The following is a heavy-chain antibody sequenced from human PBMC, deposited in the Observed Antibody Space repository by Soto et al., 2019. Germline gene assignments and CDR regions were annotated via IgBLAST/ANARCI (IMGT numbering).Heavy chain of an antibody. CDR2: ISGGDSI. Sequence: GGSLRLSCATSGFTFSSYAMNWVRQAPGKRLEWVSAISGGDSIHYADSVKGRFAVSRDNSKNTVYLQMNSLRVEDTAVYYCVKDMLFGSFDYWGQGTLVTVSS. D-gene: IGHD3-16*01. CDR1: GFTFSSYA. CDR3: VKDMLFGSFDY. J-gene: IGHJ4*02. V-gene: IGHV3-23*01.